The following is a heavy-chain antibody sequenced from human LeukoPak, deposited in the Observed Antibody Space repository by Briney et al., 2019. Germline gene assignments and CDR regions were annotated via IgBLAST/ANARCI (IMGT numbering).Heavy chain of an antibody. Sequence: GGSLRLSCAASGFTFSDDWMNWVRQAPGKGPEWVGHIKARSAGGTIEYAAPVGGRFTISRDDSRSILYLQMNNLKSEDTALYYCTRGHYGLWVLGTLVTVSS. CDR1: GFTFSDDW. J-gene: IGHJ4*02. CDR2: IKARSAGGTI. V-gene: IGHV3-15*01. D-gene: IGHD3-10*01. CDR3: TRGHYGL.